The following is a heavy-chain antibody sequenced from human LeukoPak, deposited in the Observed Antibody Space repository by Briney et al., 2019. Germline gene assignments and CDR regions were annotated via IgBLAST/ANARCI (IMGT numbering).Heavy chain of an antibody. V-gene: IGHV3-23*01. CDR3: AKIPDTIFGVVIPEYYFDY. CDR2: ISGSGGST. J-gene: IGHJ4*02. D-gene: IGHD3-3*01. Sequence: QTGGSLRLSCAASGFTFSSYAMSWVRQAPGKGLEWVSAISGSGGSTYYADSVKGRFTISRDNSKDTLYLQMNSLRAEDTAVYYCAKIPDTIFGVVIPEYYFDYWGQGTLVTVSS. CDR1: GFTFSSYA.